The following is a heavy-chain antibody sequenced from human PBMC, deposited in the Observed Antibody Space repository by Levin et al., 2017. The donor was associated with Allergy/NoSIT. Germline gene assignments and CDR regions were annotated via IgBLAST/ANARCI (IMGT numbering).Heavy chain of an antibody. CDR3: VRDSIDYGSHLSYDMDV. CDR2: ISAYNGFT. J-gene: IGHJ6*02. V-gene: IGHV1-18*01. CDR1: GYTFTSHG. D-gene: IGHD4-17*01. Sequence: ASVKVSCKASGYTFTSHGISWVRQAPGHGLEWMTWISAYNGFTMSAQDFQGRVTVTTDSSTSTAYMDLRSLRSDDTAVYFCVRDSIDYGSHLSYDMDVWGQGTTVTVSS.